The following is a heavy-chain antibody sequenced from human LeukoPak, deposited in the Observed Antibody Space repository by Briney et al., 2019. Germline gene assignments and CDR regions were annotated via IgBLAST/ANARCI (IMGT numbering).Heavy chain of an antibody. Sequence: SVKVSCKASGFTFTSSAVQWVRQARGPRLEWIGWIVVGSGNTNYAQKFQERVTITRDMSTSTAYMELSRLRSDDTAVYYCARVGCTGGSCYGWFDPWGQGTLVTVSP. J-gene: IGHJ5*02. V-gene: IGHV1-58*01. CDR1: GFTFTSSA. CDR3: ARVGCTGGSCYGWFDP. CDR2: IVVGSGNT. D-gene: IGHD2-15*01.